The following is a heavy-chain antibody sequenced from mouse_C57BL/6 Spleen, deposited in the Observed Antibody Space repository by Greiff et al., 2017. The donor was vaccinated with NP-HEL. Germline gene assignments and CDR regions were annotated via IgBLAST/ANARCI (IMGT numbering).Heavy chain of an antibody. J-gene: IGHJ3*01. V-gene: IGHV1-52*01. D-gene: IGHD2-12*01. Sequence: QVQLKQPGAELVRPGSSVKLSCKASGYTFTSYWMHWVKQRPIQGLEWIGNIDPSDSETHYNQKFKDKATLTVDKSSSTAYMQLSSLTSEDSAVYYCARGAYYSPHWFAYWGQGTLVTVSA. CDR3: ARGAYYSPHWFAY. CDR2: IDPSDSET. CDR1: GYTFTSYW.